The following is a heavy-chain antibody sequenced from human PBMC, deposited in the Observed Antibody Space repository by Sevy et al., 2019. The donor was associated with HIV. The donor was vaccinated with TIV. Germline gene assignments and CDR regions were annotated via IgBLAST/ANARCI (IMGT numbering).Heavy chain of an antibody. V-gene: IGHV3-11*01. CDR3: VGGGGDGYNWCAFDI. CDR1: GFTFSDYY. Sequence: GGSLGLSCAASGFTFSDYYMSWIRQAPGKGLEWVSYISSSGSTIYYADSVKGRFTISRDNAKNSLYLQMNSLRAEDTAVYYCVGGGGDGYNWCAFDIWGQGTMVTVSS. CDR2: ISSSGSTI. J-gene: IGHJ3*02. D-gene: IGHD5-12*01.